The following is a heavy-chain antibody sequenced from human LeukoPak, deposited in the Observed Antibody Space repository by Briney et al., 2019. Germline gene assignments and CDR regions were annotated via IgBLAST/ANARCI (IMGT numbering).Heavy chain of an antibody. CDR2: IYYSGST. V-gene: IGHV4-59*01. CDR1: GGSISSYY. Sequence: PSETLSLTCIVSGGSISSYYWTWMRQPPGKGLEWIGYIYYSGSTNYNPSLKSRVTISVDTSKNQFSPNLSSVTAADTAVYYCARVGDNYDRSGYYFDYWGQGTLATVSS. D-gene: IGHD3-22*01. CDR3: ARVGDNYDRSGYYFDY. J-gene: IGHJ4*02.